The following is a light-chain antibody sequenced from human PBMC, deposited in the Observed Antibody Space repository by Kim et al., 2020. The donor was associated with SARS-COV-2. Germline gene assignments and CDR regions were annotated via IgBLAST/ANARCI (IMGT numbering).Light chain of an antibody. V-gene: IGKV1-39*01. CDR3: QQSYSTPRT. Sequence: ASVGDRVTITCRASQSISSYLNWYQQKPGKAPKLLIYAASSLQSGVPSRFSGSGSGTDFTLTITSLQPEDFATYYCQQSYSTPRTFGQGTKVDIK. CDR2: AAS. CDR1: QSISSY. J-gene: IGKJ1*01.